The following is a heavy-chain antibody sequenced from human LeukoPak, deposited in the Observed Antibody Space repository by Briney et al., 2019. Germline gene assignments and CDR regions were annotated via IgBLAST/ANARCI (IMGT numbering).Heavy chain of an antibody. CDR3: TRMTTGHDY. V-gene: IGHV4-34*01. J-gene: IGHJ4*02. D-gene: IGHD4-17*01. Sequence: SETLSLTCAVSGVSFNDCYWSWVRQTPGKGLEWIGEINHSGYTNDSPSLKSRVTLSIDTSRKQFSLNLRSVTVADTGIYYCTRMTTGHDYWGQGTLVTVSS. CDR1: GVSFNDCY. CDR2: INHSGYT.